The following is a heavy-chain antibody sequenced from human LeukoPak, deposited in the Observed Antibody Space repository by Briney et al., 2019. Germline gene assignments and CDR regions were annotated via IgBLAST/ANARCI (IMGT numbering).Heavy chain of an antibody. CDR3: ASDPQYSGSYSYGY. Sequence: PGGSLRLSCAASGFTFSSYSMNWVRQAPGKGLEWVSSISSSSSYIYYADSVKGRFTISRDNAKNSLYLQMNSLRAEDTAVYYCASDPQYSGSYSYGYWGQGTLVTVSS. V-gene: IGHV3-21*01. CDR1: GFTFSSYS. CDR2: ISSSSSYI. J-gene: IGHJ4*02. D-gene: IGHD1-26*01.